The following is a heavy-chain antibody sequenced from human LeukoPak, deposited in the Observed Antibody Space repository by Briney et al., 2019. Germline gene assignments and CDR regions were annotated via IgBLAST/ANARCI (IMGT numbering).Heavy chain of an antibody. CDR1: GGSLNSFSHY. CDR3: ARGLAHGGIANWFDP. J-gene: IGHJ5*02. CDR2: IFSSGSN. Sequence: PSETLSLICSVPGGSLNSFSHYWALIRQPPGKCLEWIGCIFSSGSNYYNPSLQSRVTFSLDKSNNHFALKLTSLTSADTAVYYCARGLAHGGIANWFDPWGQGTLVTVSS. D-gene: IGHD2-21*01. V-gene: IGHV4-39*06.